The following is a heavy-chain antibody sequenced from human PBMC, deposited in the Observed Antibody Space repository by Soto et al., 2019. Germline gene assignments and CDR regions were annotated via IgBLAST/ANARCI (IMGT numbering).Heavy chain of an antibody. CDR1: GFTFSSYS. V-gene: IGHV3-30*18. J-gene: IGHJ1*01. CDR2: ISYDGSNK. CDR3: AKGAGDYYDSSGYYQGEIAEYFQH. Sequence: QVQLVESGGGVVQPGRSLRLSCAASGFTFSSYSMHWVRQAPGKGLEWVAVISYDGSNKYYADSVKGRFTISRDNSKNTLYLQMDSLRAEDTAVYYCAKGAGDYYDSSGYYQGEIAEYFQHWGQGTLVTVSS. D-gene: IGHD3-22*01.